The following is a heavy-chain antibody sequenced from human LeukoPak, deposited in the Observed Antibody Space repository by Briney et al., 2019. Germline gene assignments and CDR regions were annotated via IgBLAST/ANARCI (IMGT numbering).Heavy chain of an antibody. D-gene: IGHD3-9*01. CDR1: GGTFSSYA. CDR2: IIPIFGTA. CDR3: AREGGVRYFDWLGAFDI. Sequence: GSSVKVSCKASGGTFSSYAISWVRQAPGQGLEWMGGIIPIFGTANYAQKFQGRVTITADESTSTAYMELSSLRSEDTAVYYCAREGGVRYFDWLGAFDIWGQGTMVTVSS. V-gene: IGHV1-69*01. J-gene: IGHJ3*02.